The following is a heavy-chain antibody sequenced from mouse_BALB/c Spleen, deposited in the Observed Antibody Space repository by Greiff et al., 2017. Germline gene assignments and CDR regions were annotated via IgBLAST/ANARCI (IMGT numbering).Heavy chain of an antibody. Sequence: VKLMESGPGLVAPSQSLSITCTVSGFSLTSYGVHWVRQPPGKGLEWLGVIWAGGSTNYNSALMSRLSISKDNSKSQVFLKMNSLQTDDTAMYYCARDESGYYVAYWGQGTLVTVSA. J-gene: IGHJ3*01. CDR3: ARDESGYYVAY. CDR2: IWAGGST. CDR1: GFSLTSYG. D-gene: IGHD2-3*01. V-gene: IGHV2-9*02.